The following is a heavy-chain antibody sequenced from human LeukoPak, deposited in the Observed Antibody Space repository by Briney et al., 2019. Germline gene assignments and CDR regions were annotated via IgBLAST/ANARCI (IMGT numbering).Heavy chain of an antibody. V-gene: IGHV1-2*03. CDR2: INPNSGGT. D-gene: IGHD3-22*01. CDR3: ARDQYYYDSSGYYYH. J-gene: IGHJ5*02. Sequence: LGASVKVSCKASGYTFTGYYMHWVRQAPGQGLEWMGWINPNSGGTNYAQKFQGRVTMTRDTSISTAYMELSRLRSDDTAVYYCARDQYYYDSSGYYYHWGQGTLVTVSS. CDR1: GYTFTGYY.